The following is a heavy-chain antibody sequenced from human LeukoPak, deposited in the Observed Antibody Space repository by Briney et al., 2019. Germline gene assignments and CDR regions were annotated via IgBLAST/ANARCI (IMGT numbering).Heavy chain of an antibody. D-gene: IGHD3-9*01. J-gene: IGHJ3*02. Sequence: PGGSLRLSCAASGFTFSSYEMNWVRQAPGKGLEWLSYISSSGSTIYYTDSVKGRFTISRDNAKNSLYLQMNSLRAEDTAVYYCARDIILTGYYRSAGAFDIWGQGTMVTVSS. CDR2: ISSSGSTI. CDR1: GFTFSSYE. CDR3: ARDIILTGYYRSAGAFDI. V-gene: IGHV3-48*03.